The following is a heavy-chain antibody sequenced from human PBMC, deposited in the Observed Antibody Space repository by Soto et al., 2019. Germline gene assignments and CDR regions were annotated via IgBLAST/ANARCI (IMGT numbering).Heavy chain of an antibody. CDR2: VGWNGGDI. CDR1: GFTLDDYT. D-gene: IGHD2-2*01. CDR3: AKERAVVVPVSTSYFHYYGLDV. J-gene: IGHJ6*02. Sequence: VQLVESGGGLVQPGGSLRLSCAVSGFTLDDYTMHWVRQAPGKGLEWVSGVGWNGGDIVSADSVKGRFTVSRDNTRNSLYLEVNSLTTEDTAIYFCAKERAVVVPVSTSYFHYYGLDVWGQGTTVTVS. V-gene: IGHV3-9*01.